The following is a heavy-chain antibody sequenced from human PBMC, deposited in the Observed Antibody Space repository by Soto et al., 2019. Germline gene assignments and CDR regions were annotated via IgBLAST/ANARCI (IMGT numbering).Heavy chain of an antibody. J-gene: IGHJ6*02. V-gene: IGHV3-7*01. CDR2: INQDGSDK. Sequence: EVRLVESGGGLVHPGGSLRLSCAASGFTFSNYWVTWVRQAPGKGLEWVANINQDGSDKLYVDSVKGRFTISRDNAKYSLYLQMDSLRAEDTAVYYCARHEASYYYAVDVWGQGTTVTVSS. CDR1: GFTFSNYW. CDR3: ARHEASYYYAVDV.